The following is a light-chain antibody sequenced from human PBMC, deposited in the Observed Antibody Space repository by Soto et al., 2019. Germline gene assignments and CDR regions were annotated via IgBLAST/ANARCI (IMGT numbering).Light chain of an antibody. CDR2: DAS. CDR3: QQYDNRTQFT. J-gene: IGKJ4*02. CDR1: QDISNY. Sequence: DIQMTQSPSSLSASVGDRVTITCQASQDISNYLNWYQQKTGKAPKLLIYDASNLETVVPSRFSGSGSGTDFTFTISSLQPEDIATYYCQQYDNRTQFTCGGGTKVEIK. V-gene: IGKV1-33*01.